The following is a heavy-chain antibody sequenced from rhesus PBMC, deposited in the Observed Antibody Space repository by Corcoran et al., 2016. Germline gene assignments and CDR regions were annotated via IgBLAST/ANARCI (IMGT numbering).Heavy chain of an antibody. CDR2: ISESGGTI. V-gene: IGHV3S26*01. CDR1: GFTFSSYV. CDR3: TSSGIAAAANFDY. Sequence: DVQLVESGGGLVKPGGSLRLSCVASGFTFSSYVMHWVRQAPGKGLEWVSVISESGGTITSSDSVKGRFTISRDNAKNSLFLQMNSLRAEDTAVYYCTSSGIAAAANFDYWGQGVLVTVSS. J-gene: IGHJ4*01. D-gene: IGHD6-25*01.